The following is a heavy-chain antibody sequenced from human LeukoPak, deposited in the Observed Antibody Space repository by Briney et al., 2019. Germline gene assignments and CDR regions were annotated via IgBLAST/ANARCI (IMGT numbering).Heavy chain of an antibody. Sequence: GGSLRLSCAVSGFTFNSHAMSWVRQAPGKGLEWVAVIWYDGSNKYYADSVKGRFTISRDNSKNTLYLQMNSLRAEDTAVYYCARALYGDSYDYWGQGTLVTVSS. CDR3: ARALYGDSYDY. V-gene: IGHV3-33*08. J-gene: IGHJ4*02. CDR2: IWYDGSNK. CDR1: GFTFNSHA. D-gene: IGHD4-17*01.